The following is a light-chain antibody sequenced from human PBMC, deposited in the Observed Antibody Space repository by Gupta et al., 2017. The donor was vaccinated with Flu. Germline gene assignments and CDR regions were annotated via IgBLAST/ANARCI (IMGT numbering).Light chain of an antibody. J-gene: IGKJ5*01. Sequence: DLVLTQSPDSLAVSLGERATINCKSSQNVLYSSNNKNYLSWYQHKPGQPPKLLIYWASTRESGVPDRFSGSGSGTDFTLTISSLQAEDVAVYYCQQCYSIPITFGQGTRLEIK. V-gene: IGKV4-1*01. CDR3: QQCYSIPIT. CDR2: WAS. CDR1: QNVLYSSNNKNY.